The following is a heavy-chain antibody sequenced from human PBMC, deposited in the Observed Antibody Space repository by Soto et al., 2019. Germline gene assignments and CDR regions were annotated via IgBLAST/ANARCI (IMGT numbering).Heavy chain of an antibody. Sequence: EVQLVESGGGLVQPGGSLRLSCVASGIPVSSNYMTWVRQAPGKGLEWVSVLHRGGETYYANSVKGRFTISRHDSTNTVFLQMNSLTAEDTAGYYCARDGPYYYASRMDVWGQGTTVTVSS. CDR3: ARDGPYYYASRMDV. V-gene: IGHV3-53*04. D-gene: IGHD3-10*01. CDR1: GIPVSSNY. J-gene: IGHJ6*02. CDR2: LHRGGET.